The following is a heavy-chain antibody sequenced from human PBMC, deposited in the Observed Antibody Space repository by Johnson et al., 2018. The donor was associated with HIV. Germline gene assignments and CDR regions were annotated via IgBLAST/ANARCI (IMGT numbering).Heavy chain of an antibody. J-gene: IGHJ3*02. V-gene: IGHV3-15*01. Sequence: EVQLVESGGGVVQPGRSLRLSCAASGFTFSNAWMHWVRQAPGKGLEWVGRIKSKPDGGTIDYAAPVKGRFTISRDDSKNTLYLQMNSLKTEDTALYYCNTDRVDGGGSYYNAFDIWGQGTMVTVSS. CDR2: IKSKPDGGTI. CDR1: GFTFSNAW. CDR3: NTDRVDGGGSYYNAFDI. D-gene: IGHD1-26*01.